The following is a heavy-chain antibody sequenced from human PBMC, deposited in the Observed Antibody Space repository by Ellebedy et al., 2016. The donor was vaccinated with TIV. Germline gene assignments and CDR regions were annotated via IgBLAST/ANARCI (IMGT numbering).Heavy chain of an antibody. V-gene: IGHV1-2*04. CDR1: GYTFTGYY. D-gene: IGHD3-3*01. J-gene: IGHJ6*02. CDR3: ARDRRRIVRFLEWFGDRYYGMDV. Sequence: AASVKVSCKASGYTFTGYYMHWVRQAPGQGLEWMGWINPNSGGTNYAQKFQGWVTITRDTSISTAYMELSRLRSDDTAVYYCARDRRRIVRFLEWFGDRYYGMDVWGQGTTVTVSS. CDR2: INPNSGGT.